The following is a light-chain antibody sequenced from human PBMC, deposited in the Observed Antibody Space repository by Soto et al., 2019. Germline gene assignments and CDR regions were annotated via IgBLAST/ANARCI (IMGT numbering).Light chain of an antibody. CDR3: ISYTGSSTSYV. J-gene: IGLJ1*01. CDR2: EVS. CDR1: SSDVGSYNH. V-gene: IGLV2-14*01. Sequence: QSVVTQPCVDSGSTGQSTTISCSGTSSDVGSYNHVAWYQQFPVKTPKLMIYEVSNRPSGVSSRFSGSKSGNTASLTISGLQAEDEADYYCISYTGSSTSYVFGSGTKVTVL.